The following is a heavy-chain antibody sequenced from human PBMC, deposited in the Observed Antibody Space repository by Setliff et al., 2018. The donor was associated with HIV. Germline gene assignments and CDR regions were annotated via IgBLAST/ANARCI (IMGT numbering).Heavy chain of an antibody. D-gene: IGHD6-19*01. Sequence: SETLSLTCNVSDDSFSTNYWSWVRQPPGKGLEWIGYIYASGSTNYNPSLKSRVTISVDTSKNQFSLKLSSVTAADTAVYYCARGWGHDGFDFWGQGTMVTVSS. CDR1: DDSFSTNY. J-gene: IGHJ3*01. V-gene: IGHV4-4*09. CDR2: IYASGST. CDR3: ARGWGHDGFDF.